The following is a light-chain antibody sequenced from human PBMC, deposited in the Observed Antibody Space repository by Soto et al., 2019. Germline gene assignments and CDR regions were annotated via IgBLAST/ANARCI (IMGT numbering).Light chain of an antibody. V-gene: IGKV3-20*01. J-gene: IGKJ1*01. CDR3: QQYGSSPPKT. CDR1: QGVSSN. CDR2: GAF. Sequence: EILMTQSPVTLSVSPGERATLSCRASQGVSSNLAWYQQKPGQAPSLLIYGAFTRATGIPDRFSGSGSGTEFTLTISRLEPEDLAVYYCQQYGSSPPKTFGQGTKVDIK.